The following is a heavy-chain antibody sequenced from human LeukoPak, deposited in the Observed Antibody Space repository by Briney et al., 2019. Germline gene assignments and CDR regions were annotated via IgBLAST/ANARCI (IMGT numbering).Heavy chain of an antibody. J-gene: IGHJ1*01. CDR3: AKDSGWVTTSSSLGNFQH. CDR2: ISYDGTNK. Sequence: GGSLRLSCAASGFTFSTYGMHWVRQAPGKGLEWVAVISYDGTNKYYADSVKGRFTISRDNSKNKFFLQMNSLGPEDTAVYYCAKDSGWVTTSSSLGNFQHWGQGTLVTVSS. V-gene: IGHV3-30*18. CDR1: GFTFSTYG. D-gene: IGHD4-17*01.